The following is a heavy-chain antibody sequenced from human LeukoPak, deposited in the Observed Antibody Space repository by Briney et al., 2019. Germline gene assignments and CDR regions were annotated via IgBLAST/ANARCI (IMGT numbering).Heavy chain of an antibody. D-gene: IGHD6-19*01. J-gene: IGHJ5*02. CDR2: INPNSGCT. CDR3: ARGDRWLEYNWFDP. Sequence: ASVKVSCKASGYTFTGYYMHWVRQAPGQGLEWMGWINPNSGCTSYAQKFQGRVTMTRDRSISTADMELSRLRSDETAVYYCARGDRWLEYNWFDPWGQGTLVTVSS. V-gene: IGHV1-2*02. CDR1: GYTFTGYY.